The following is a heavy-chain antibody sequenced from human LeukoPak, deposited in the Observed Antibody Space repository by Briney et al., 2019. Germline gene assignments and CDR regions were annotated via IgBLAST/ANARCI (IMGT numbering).Heavy chain of an antibody. CDR2: IYHSGST. CDR3: ARSRRDGYNYSDY. Sequence: SQTLSLTCTVSGGSISSGGYSWSWIRQPPGKGLEWIGYIYHSGSTYYNPSLKSRVTISVDRSKNQFSLKLSSVTAADTAVYYCARSRRDGYNYSDYWGQGTLVTVSS. V-gene: IGHV4-30-2*01. J-gene: IGHJ4*02. D-gene: IGHD5-24*01. CDR1: GGSISSGGYS.